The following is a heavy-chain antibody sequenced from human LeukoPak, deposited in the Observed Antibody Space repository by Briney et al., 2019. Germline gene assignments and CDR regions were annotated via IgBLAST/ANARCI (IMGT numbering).Heavy chain of an antibody. CDR2: IYYSGST. V-gene: IGHV4-30-4*01. J-gene: IGHJ2*01. Sequence: SETLSLTCTVPGGSISSGGYYWSWIRQPPGKGLEWIGYIYYSGSTYYNPSLKSRVTISVDTSKNQFSLKLSSVTAADTAVYYCARDSPGYFDLWGRGTLVTVSS. CDR3: ARDSPGYFDL. CDR1: GGSISSGGYY.